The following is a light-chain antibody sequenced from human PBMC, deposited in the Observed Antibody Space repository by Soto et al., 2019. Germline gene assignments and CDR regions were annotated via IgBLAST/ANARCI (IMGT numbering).Light chain of an antibody. Sequence: IVLTQSPGTLSLSPGERATLSCRASQSVSSSSLAWYQQKPGQAPRLLIYGASSRATGIPDRFSGSGSATDFTLTISRLEPDDFAVYFCQQYGGSPLYSFGQGTKLVI. CDR1: QSVSSSS. CDR3: QQYGGSPLYS. CDR2: GAS. J-gene: IGKJ2*03. V-gene: IGKV3-20*01.